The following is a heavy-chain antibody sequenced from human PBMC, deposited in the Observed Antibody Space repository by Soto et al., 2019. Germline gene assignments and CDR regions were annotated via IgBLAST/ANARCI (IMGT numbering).Heavy chain of an antibody. J-gene: IGHJ4*02. CDR3: AREMAGLGGEYDY. Sequence: QVQLVQSGAEVKNPGASVKVSCKTSGYTFTKYGVGWVRQAPGQGLEWMGWISGSSGNANYAEKVQGRTTLPTDTSTSTAYIELRSLRSDDTAVYYCAREMAGLGGEYDYWGQGTRVTVSS. CDR2: ISGSSGNA. V-gene: IGHV1-18*01. CDR1: GYTFTKYG. D-gene: IGHD3-16*01.